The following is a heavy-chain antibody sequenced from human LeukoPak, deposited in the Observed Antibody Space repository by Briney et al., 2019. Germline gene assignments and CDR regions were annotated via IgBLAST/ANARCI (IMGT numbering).Heavy chain of an antibody. V-gene: IGHV4-59*08. D-gene: IGHD3-16*01. CDR1: GGSISNYY. CDR3: ARMGEGGFDY. Sequence: SETLSLTCTVSGGSISNYYWSWIRQPPGKGLEWIGYIYYSGSTNYNPSLKSRVTISVDTSKNQFSLNLYSVTAADTAVYYCARMGEGGFDYWGQGTLVTVSS. CDR2: IYYSGST. J-gene: IGHJ4*02.